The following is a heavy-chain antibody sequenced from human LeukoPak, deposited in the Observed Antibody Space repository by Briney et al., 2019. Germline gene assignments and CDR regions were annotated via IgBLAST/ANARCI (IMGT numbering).Heavy chain of an antibody. D-gene: IGHD3-10*01. CDR3: TTDIDYYGSGSYYYYFDY. CDR1: GFTFSSYW. CDR2: IKSKTDGGTT. J-gene: IGHJ4*02. Sequence: GSLRLSCAASGFTFSSYWMHWVRQAPGKGLEWVGRIKSKTDGGTTDYAAPVKGRFTISRDDSKNTLYLQMNSLKTEDTAVYYCTTDIDYYGSGSYYYYFDYWGQGTLVTVSS. V-gene: IGHV3-15*01.